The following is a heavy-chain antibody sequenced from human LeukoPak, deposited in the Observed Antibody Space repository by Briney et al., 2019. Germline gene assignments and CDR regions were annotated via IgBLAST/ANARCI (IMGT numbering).Heavy chain of an antibody. CDR3: ASSGYGHFYYDC. Sequence: GGSLRLSCAASGFTLSDYWMHWVRQVPGKGLMWISRFTNDGSGAGYADSMMGRFIISRDDTKNTLYLQMNSLRAEDTAVYYCASSGYGHFYYDCWGQGAVVTVSS. D-gene: IGHD3-10*01. J-gene: IGHJ4*02. V-gene: IGHV3-74*01. CDR1: GFTLSDYW. CDR2: FTNDGSGA.